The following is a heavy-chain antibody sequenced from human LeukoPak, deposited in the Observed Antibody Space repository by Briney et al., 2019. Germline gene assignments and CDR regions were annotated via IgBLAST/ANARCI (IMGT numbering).Heavy chain of an antibody. V-gene: IGHV5-51*01. CDR3: ARRRYCSSTSCYEGAFDI. CDR2: IYPGDSDT. Sequence: PGESLKFSCKCSGYSFTNYWIAWVRQMPGKGLEWMGIIYPGDSDTRYSPSFQGQVTISADKSISTAYLQWSSLKASNTAMYYCARRRYCSSTSCYEGAFDIWGRGTRVTVSS. CDR1: GYSFTNYW. J-gene: IGHJ3*02. D-gene: IGHD2-2*01.